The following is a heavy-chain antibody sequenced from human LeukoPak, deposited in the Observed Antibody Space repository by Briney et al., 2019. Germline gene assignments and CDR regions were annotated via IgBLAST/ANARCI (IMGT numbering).Heavy chain of an antibody. CDR2: IIPIPHIT. J-gene: IGHJ5*02. Sequence: GASVKVSCKASGGTFNSYAISWVRQAPGQGLEWMGRIIPIPHITHNAQKFQGRVTMTRDTSTSTVYMELSSLRSEDTAVYYCARAGPLSRSGWTGEDWFDPWGQGTLVTVSS. D-gene: IGHD6-19*01. CDR1: GGTFNSYA. V-gene: IGHV1-69*04. CDR3: ARAGPLSRSGWTGEDWFDP.